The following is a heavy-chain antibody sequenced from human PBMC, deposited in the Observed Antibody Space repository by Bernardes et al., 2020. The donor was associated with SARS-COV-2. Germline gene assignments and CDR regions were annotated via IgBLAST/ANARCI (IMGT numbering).Heavy chain of an antibody. D-gene: IGHD3-3*01. Sequence: SCPTLVKPTQTLTLTCTFSGFSLSTSGMSVSWIRQPPGKALEWLALIDWDDDKYYSTSLKTRLTISKDTSKNQVVLTMTNMDPVDTATYYCARMTYLDFWSGGVWFDPWGQGTLVTVSS. CDR3: ARMTYLDFWSGGVWFDP. V-gene: IGHV2-70*01. CDR2: IDWDDDK. CDR1: GFSLSTSGMS. J-gene: IGHJ5*02.